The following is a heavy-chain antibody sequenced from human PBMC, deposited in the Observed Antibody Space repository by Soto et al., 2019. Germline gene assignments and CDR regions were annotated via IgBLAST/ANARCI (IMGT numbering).Heavy chain of an antibody. CDR3: ARRSEMATSWYFDL. Sequence: QVQLVQSGAEVKKPGSSVKVSCKASGGTFRSYAISWVRQAPGQGLEWMGGIIPIFGTANYAQKFQGRVTITADESTSTAYMELSSLRSEDTAVYYCARRSEMATSWYFDLWGRGTLVTVSS. J-gene: IGHJ2*01. CDR2: IIPIFGTA. D-gene: IGHD5-12*01. CDR1: GGTFRSYA. V-gene: IGHV1-69*12.